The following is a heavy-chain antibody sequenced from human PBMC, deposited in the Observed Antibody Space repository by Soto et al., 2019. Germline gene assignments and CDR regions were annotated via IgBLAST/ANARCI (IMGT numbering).Heavy chain of an antibody. Sequence: GGSLRLSCAASGFTFSSYDMHWVRQATGKGLEWVSAIGTAGDTYYPGSVKGRFTISRENAKNSLYLQMNSLRAEDTAVYYCARDGIGGTAFRGFLDYWGQGTLVTVSS. J-gene: IGHJ4*02. CDR1: GFTFSSYD. CDR3: ARDGIGGTAFRGFLDY. V-gene: IGHV3-13*01. D-gene: IGHD1-7*01. CDR2: IGTAGDT.